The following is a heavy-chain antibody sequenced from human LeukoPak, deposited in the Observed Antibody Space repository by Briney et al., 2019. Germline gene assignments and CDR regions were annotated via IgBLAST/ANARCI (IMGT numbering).Heavy chain of an antibody. D-gene: IGHD7-27*01. CDR1: GFTFSSYS. CDR2: ISSSTSYI. J-gene: IGHJ3*02. CDR3: ARADWGSQDAFDI. V-gene: IGHV3-21*01. Sequence: GGSLRLSCAASGFTFSSYSMNWVRQAPGKGLEWVSSISSSTSYIYNADSVKGRFTISRDNAKNSLYLQMNSLRAEDTAVYYCARADWGSQDAFDIWGQGTMVTVSS.